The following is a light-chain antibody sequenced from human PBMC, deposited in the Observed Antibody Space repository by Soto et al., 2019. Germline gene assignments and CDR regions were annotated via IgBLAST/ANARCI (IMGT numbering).Light chain of an antibody. J-gene: IGKJ1*01. Sequence: EILMTQSRATLSVSPGERATLSCRASQSVDSNLAWYQQKPGQAPRLLIYGASTRATGISARFSGSGSGTEFTLTISSLQSEDFGVYYCQQYNNWWTFGQRTNVDI. CDR3: QQYNNWWT. CDR2: GAS. CDR1: QSVDSN. V-gene: IGKV3-15*01.